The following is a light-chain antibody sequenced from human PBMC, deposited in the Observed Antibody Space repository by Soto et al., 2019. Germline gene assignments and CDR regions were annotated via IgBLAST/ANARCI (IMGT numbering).Light chain of an antibody. CDR3: ALYMGSGIGV. CDR1: SGSVSTTYH. CDR2: NTD. J-gene: IGLJ3*02. V-gene: IGLV8-61*01. Sequence: QTVVTQEPSFSVAPGRTVTFTCGLSSGSVSTTYHPSWYQQTPGQAPRTLIYNTDIRSSGVPDRFSGSILGNTAALTITGAQADDESHYYCALYMGSGIGVFGGGTQLTVL.